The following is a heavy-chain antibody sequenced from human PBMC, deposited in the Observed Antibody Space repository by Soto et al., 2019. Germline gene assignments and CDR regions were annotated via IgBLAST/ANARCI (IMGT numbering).Heavy chain of an antibody. CDR2: IYPSDSDT. D-gene: IGHD3-3*01. CDR3: ARGGVSTRTFDY. Sequence: GESLRISCKGSGYNFAGYWIAWVRQMPGKGLELMGIIYPSDSDTRYRPSFQGQVTISADKSISSAYLQWSSLRASDTAMYYCARGGVSTRTFDYWGQGTPVTVSS. J-gene: IGHJ4*02. CDR1: GYNFAGYW. V-gene: IGHV5-51*01.